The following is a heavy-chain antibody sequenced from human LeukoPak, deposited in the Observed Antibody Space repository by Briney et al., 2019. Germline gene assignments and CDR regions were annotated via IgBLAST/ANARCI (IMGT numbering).Heavy chain of an antibody. Sequence: GGSLRLSCAASGFTFSSYGMSWVRQAPGKGLEWVSAISGSGGSTYYADSVKGRFTISRDNSKNTLYLQMNSLRAEDTAVYYCAKDRIVVVNATFDYWGQGTLVTVSS. D-gene: IGHD2-21*01. V-gene: IGHV3-23*01. CDR2: ISGSGGST. J-gene: IGHJ4*02. CDR3: AKDRIVVVNATFDY. CDR1: GFTFSSYG.